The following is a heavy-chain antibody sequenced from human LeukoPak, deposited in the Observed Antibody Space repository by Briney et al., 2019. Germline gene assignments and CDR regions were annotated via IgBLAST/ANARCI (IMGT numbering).Heavy chain of an antibody. J-gene: IGHJ4*02. D-gene: IGHD1-26*01. CDR3: ARGGSLDY. CDR2: IYYSGST. CDR1: GGSISSYY. V-gene: IGHV4-59*01. Sequence: SETLSLTCTVSGGSISSYYWSWIRQPPGKGLEWIGYIYYSGSTNYNPPLKSRVTISVDTSKNQFSLKLSSVTAADTAVYYCARGGSLDYWGQGTLVTVSS.